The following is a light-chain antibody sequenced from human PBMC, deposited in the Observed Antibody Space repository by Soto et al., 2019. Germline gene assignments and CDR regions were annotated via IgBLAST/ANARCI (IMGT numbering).Light chain of an antibody. CDR1: QSLLYSDGNTY. CDR3: MQGTYWPYT. Sequence: DVVVTQSPLSLPVTIGQSASISCKSSQSLLYSDGNTYLIWYQQRPGRSPRRLIYSVSNRDSGVPDRFSGSGSGTDFTLKIDRVEAEDVGVYYCMQGTYWPYTFGQGTKLEI. CDR2: SVS. V-gene: IGKV2-30*01. J-gene: IGKJ2*01.